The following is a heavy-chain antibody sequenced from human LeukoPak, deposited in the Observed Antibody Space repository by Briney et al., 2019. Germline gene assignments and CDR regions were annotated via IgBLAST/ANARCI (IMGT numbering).Heavy chain of an antibody. V-gene: IGHV3-30*18. CDR1: RFTFSSYC. CDR2: ISYDGRNI. J-gene: IGHJ4*02. CDR3: AKDGRIVGTTFFDY. Sequence: GRSLRLSCAASRFTFSSYCMHWVRRAPGKGQEWVAVISYDGRNIYFADSVKGRFTISRDNSKNTLYLQMNSLRAEDTALYYCAKDGRIVGTTFFDYWGQGTLVTVSS. D-gene: IGHD1-26*01.